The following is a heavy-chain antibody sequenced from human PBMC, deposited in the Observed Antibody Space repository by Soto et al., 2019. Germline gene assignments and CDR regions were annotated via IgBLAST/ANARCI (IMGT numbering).Heavy chain of an antibody. CDR1: GGSISSYY. CDR3: AIIKGLWFGEFGWFDP. V-gene: IGHV4-59*01. CDR2: IYYSGST. Sequence: PSETLSLTCTVSGGSISSYYWSWIRQPPGKGLEWIGYIYYSGSTNYNPSLKSRVTISVDTSKNQFSLKLSSVTAADTAVYYCAIIKGLWFGEFGWFDPWGQGTLVTVSS. J-gene: IGHJ5*02. D-gene: IGHD3-10*01.